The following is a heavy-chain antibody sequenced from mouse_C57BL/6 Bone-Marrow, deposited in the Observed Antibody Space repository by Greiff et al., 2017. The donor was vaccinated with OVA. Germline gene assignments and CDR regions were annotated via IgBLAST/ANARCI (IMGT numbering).Heavy chain of an antibody. CDR1: GYTFTSYW. V-gene: IGHV1-74*01. D-gene: IGHD2-4*01. Sequence: VQLQQPGAELVKPGASVKVSCKAFGYTFTSYWMHWVKQRPGQGLEWIGRIHPSDSDTNYNQKFKGKATLTVDKSSSTAYMQLSSLTSEDSAVYYCVIYYDYGAWFAYWGQGTLVTVSA. CDR3: VIYYDYGAWFAY. CDR2: IHPSDSDT. J-gene: IGHJ3*01.